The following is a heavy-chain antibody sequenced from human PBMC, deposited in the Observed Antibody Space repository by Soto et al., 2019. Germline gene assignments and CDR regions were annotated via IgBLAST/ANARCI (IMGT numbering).Heavy chain of an antibody. D-gene: IGHD4-17*01. CDR3: VKATTDPLY. J-gene: IGHJ4*02. CDR2: IANDGREK. CDR1: GFTFSSYW. Sequence: GGSLRLSCAVSGFTFSSYWMSWVRQAPGRGLEWVSTIANDGREKYYVDSVKGRFTISRDNTKNTLYLQMSSLRGEDTAVYYCVKATTDPLYWGQGTLVTVSS. V-gene: IGHV3-7*01.